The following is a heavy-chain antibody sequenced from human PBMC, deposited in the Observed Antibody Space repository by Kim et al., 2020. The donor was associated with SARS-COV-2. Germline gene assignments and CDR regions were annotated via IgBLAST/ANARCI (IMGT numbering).Heavy chain of an antibody. V-gene: IGHV4-34*01. D-gene: IGHD3-16*02. Sequence: SETLSLTCALSGGSFSGYYWTWIRQVPGKGLEWIAEIRPGGSTNYNTSLRSRVTISLDTSKNHFSLKLTSLTAADTAIYYCGRQHVIPPYFDVWGQGALVTVSS. CDR3: GRQHVIPPYFDV. CDR2: IRPGGST. J-gene: IGHJ4*02. CDR1: GGSFSGYY.